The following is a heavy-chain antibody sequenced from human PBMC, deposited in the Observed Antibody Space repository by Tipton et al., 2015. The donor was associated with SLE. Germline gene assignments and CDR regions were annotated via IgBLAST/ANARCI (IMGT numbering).Heavy chain of an antibody. CDR1: GYSFSSYW. Sequence: QLVQSGAEVKKPGESLKISCKGSGYSFSSYWIGWVRQAPGEGREWVSLIDSGDSPFYADSVKGRFTISRDKSMNTVYLQMNSLRAEDTAVYYCAGEQNFYDGSGPNLAYWGRGTLVTVSS. CDR3: AGEQNFYDGSGPNLAY. J-gene: IGHJ4*02. V-gene: IGHV3-66*01. D-gene: IGHD3-22*01. CDR2: IDSGDSP.